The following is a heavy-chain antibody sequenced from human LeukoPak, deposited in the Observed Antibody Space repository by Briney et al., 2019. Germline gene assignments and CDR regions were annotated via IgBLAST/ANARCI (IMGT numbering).Heavy chain of an antibody. CDR1: GFTFSSYV. CDR2: ISGIGVTT. Sequence: GRSLRLSCAASGFTFSSYVMSWVRQAPGRGLEWVSSISGIGVTTYYADSVKGRFTISRDNSKNTLYLQMNSLRAEDTAVYYCAKDGDIVATNAFDIWGQGTMVTVSS. D-gene: IGHD5-12*01. J-gene: IGHJ3*02. CDR3: AKDGDIVATNAFDI. V-gene: IGHV3-23*01.